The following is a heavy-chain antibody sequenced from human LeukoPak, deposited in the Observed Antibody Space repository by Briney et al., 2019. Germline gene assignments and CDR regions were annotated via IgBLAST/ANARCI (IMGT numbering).Heavy chain of an antibody. V-gene: IGHV3-74*01. CDR3: ARDRQRGYFDY. Sequence: PGGSLRLSCAASGFTFSSYWMHWDRQAPGKGLVWVSRINSDGSSTSYADSVKGRFTISRDNAKNTLYLQMNSLRAEDTAVYYCARDRQRGYFDYWGQGTLVTVSS. CDR1: GFTFSSYW. J-gene: IGHJ4*02. D-gene: IGHD6-25*01. CDR2: INSDGSST.